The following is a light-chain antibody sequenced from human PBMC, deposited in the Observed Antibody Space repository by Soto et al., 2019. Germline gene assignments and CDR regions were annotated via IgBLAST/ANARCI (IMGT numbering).Light chain of an antibody. CDR2: DAS. Sequence: EIVLTHSPATLSLSPGERATLSCRASQSVSSYLAWYQQKPGQTPRLLIYDASNRATGIPARFSGSGSATDFTLTISSLEPEDFAVYYCQQRGSWPLTFGQGTRLEIK. J-gene: IGKJ5*01. CDR3: QQRGSWPLT. V-gene: IGKV3-11*01. CDR1: QSVSSY.